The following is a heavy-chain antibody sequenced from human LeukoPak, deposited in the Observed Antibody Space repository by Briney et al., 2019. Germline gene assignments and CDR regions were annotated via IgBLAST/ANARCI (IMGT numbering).Heavy chain of an antibody. V-gene: IGHV3-48*02. D-gene: IGHD6-19*01. Sequence: GGSLRLFCATSGFTLSSYNMNWVRQAPGKGLEWVSYISSRGSSIQYADSVKGRFTISRDNAKNSLYLQMDSLRDDDTAVYYCARTYNSGWYFEYWGQGTLVTVSS. J-gene: IGHJ4*02. CDR1: GFTLSSYN. CDR2: ISSRGSSI. CDR3: ARTYNSGWYFEY.